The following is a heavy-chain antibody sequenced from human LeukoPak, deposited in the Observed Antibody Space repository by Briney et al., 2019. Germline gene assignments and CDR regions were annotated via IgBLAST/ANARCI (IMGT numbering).Heavy chain of an antibody. Sequence: ASVKVSCKASGYTFTSYDINWVRQATGQGLEWMGWMNPNSGNTGYAQKFQGRVTTTRNTSISTAYMELSSLRSEDTAVYYCARFVRWVKGGIDCWGQGTLVTVSS. J-gene: IGHJ4*02. CDR1: GYTFTSYD. V-gene: IGHV1-8*01. CDR3: ARFVRWVKGGIDC. D-gene: IGHD4-23*01. CDR2: MNPNSGNT.